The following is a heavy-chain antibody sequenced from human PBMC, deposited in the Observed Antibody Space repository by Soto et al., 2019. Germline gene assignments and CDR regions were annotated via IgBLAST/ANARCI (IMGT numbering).Heavy chain of an antibody. Sequence: PGWSLRLSCAASGFTFSDYGMHWVRQAPGKGLVWVSRIYNDGSITNYADSVKGRFTISRDNAKNTLYLQMNSLRAEDTAIYYCTRVRSGYSYGVDYWGQGTLVTVSS. J-gene: IGHJ4*02. CDR1: GFTFSDYG. CDR2: IYNDGSIT. V-gene: IGHV3-74*01. CDR3: TRVRSGYSYGVDY. D-gene: IGHD5-18*01.